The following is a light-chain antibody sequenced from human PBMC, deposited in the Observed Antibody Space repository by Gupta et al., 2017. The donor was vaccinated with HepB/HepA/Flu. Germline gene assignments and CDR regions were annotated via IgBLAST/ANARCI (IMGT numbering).Light chain of an antibody. J-gene: IGKJ4*01. Sequence: DIVMTHSPLSLPVTPGEPASISCRSSQSLLHNNGHNYLDWYLQKPGQSPQLLIFLAFNRASGVPDRFSGSGSGTDFTLTISRVEAEDVGVYYCMQALESPLSFGGGTKVEIK. V-gene: IGKV2-28*01. CDR3: MQALESPLS. CDR2: LAF. CDR1: QSLLHNNGHNY.